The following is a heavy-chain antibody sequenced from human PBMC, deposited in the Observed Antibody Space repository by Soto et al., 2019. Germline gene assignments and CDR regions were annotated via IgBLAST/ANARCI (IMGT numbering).Heavy chain of an antibody. CDR3: ARDRRAAAGQFDY. J-gene: IGHJ4*02. Sequence: SETLSLTCAVSGDSIISIYHWAWIRQPPGRGLEWIASIYHTGTTYYTPSLKSRVTISVDTSKNQFSLRLSSVTAADTAVYYCARDRRAAAGQFDYWGQGTLVTVSS. D-gene: IGHD6-13*01. CDR2: IYHTGTT. V-gene: IGHV4-38-2*02. CDR1: GDSIISIYH.